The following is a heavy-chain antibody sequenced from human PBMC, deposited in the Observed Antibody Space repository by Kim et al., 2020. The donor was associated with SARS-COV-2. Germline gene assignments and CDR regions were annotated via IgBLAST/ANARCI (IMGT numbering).Heavy chain of an antibody. CDR1: GYSFTSYW. J-gene: IGHJ4*02. V-gene: IGHV5-51*01. CDR2: IYPGDSDT. D-gene: IGHD3-10*01. Sequence: GESLKISCKGSGYSFTSYWIGWVRQMPGKGLEWMGIIYPGDSDTRYSPSFQGQVTISADKSISTAYLQWSSLKASDTAMYYCARLVGKLMHYGSGTLIDYWGQGTLVTVSS. CDR3: ARLVGKLMHYGSGTLIDY.